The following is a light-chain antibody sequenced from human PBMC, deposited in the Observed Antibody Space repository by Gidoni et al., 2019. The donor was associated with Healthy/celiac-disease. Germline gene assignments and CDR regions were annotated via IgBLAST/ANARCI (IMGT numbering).Light chain of an antibody. CDR1: QGISNY. J-gene: IGKJ2*01. CDR3: QKYNSAPYT. V-gene: IGKV1-27*01. CDR2: AAS. Sequence: DIQMTPSPSSLSASVGDGVTITCRASQGISNYLAWYQQKPGKGPKLLIYAASTLQSGVPSRFSGRGSGTDFTLTISSLQPEDVATYYCQKYNSAPYTFGQGTKLEIK.